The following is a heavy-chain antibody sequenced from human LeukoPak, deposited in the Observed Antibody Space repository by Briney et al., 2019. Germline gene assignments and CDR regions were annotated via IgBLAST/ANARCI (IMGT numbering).Heavy chain of an antibody. Sequence: PGGSLRLSCAASGFTFSSYGMHWVRQAPGKGLEWVAFIRYDGSNKYYADSVKGRFTISRDNSKNTLYLQMNSLRAEDTAVYYCANAARLCSGLKLGYCSGGSCCNFDYWGQGTLVTVSS. CDR1: GFTFSSYG. D-gene: IGHD2-15*01. J-gene: IGHJ4*02. V-gene: IGHV3-30*02. CDR2: IRYDGSNK. CDR3: ANAARLCSGLKLGYCSGGSCCNFDY.